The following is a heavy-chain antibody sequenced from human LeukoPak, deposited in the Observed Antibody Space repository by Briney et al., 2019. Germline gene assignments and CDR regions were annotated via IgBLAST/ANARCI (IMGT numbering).Heavy chain of an antibody. CDR1: GGSVSSGSYY. Sequence: PSETLSLTCTVSGGSVSSGSYYWSWIRQPPGKGLEWIGYIYYSGSTNYNPSLKSRVTISVDTSKNQFSLKLSSVTAADTAVYYCARGYDFWSGYPYNWFHPWGQGTLVTVSS. V-gene: IGHV4-61*01. CDR2: IYYSGST. D-gene: IGHD3-3*01. CDR3: ARGYDFWSGYPYNWFHP. J-gene: IGHJ5*02.